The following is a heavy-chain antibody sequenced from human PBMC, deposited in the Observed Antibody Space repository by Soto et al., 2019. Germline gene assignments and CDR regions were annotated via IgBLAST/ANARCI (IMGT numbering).Heavy chain of an antibody. CDR2: IIPILGIA. CDR3: ARDRGDYDFWSGPDY. V-gene: IGHV1-69*08. CDR1: GGTFSSYT. Sequence: QVPLVQSGAEVKKPGSSVKVSCKASGGTFSSYTISWVRQAPGQGLEWMGRIIPILGIANYAQKFQGRVTITADKSTSTAYMELSSLRSEDTAVYYCARDRGDYDFWSGPDYWGQGTLVTVSS. J-gene: IGHJ4*02. D-gene: IGHD3-3*01.